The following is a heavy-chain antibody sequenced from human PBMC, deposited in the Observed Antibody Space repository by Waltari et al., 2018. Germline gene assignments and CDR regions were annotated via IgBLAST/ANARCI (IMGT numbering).Heavy chain of an antibody. Sequence: EVQLVESGGGFVQPGGSLKLSCAASGFTFSGSAMHWVRQASGKGVEWVGRIRSKANSYATAYAASVKGRFTISRDDSKNTAYLQMNSLKTEDTAVYYCTALVGDYWYYFDYWGQGTLVTVSS. V-gene: IGHV3-73*01. CDR2: IRSKANSYAT. J-gene: IGHJ4*02. CDR1: GFTFSGSA. D-gene: IGHD1-26*01. CDR3: TALVGDYWYYFDY.